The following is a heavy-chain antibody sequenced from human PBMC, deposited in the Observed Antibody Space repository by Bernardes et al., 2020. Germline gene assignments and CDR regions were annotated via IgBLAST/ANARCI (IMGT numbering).Heavy chain of an antibody. CDR1: GGSISSYY. V-gene: IGHV4-59*01. CDR2: IYYSGST. Sequence: SETLSLTCTVSGGSISSYYWSWIRQPPGKGLEWIGYIYYSGSTNYNPSLKSRVTISVDTSKNQFSLKLSSVTAADTAVYYCARGDYGSGIGRFDPWGQGTLVTVSS. CDR3: ARGDYGSGIGRFDP. J-gene: IGHJ5*02. D-gene: IGHD3-10*01.